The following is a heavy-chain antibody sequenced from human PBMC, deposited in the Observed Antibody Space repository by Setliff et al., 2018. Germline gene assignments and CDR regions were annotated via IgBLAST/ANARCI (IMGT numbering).Heavy chain of an antibody. D-gene: IGHD6-13*01. CDR2: IYYSGST. CDR3: ASHSSSWYH. V-gene: IGHV4-61*05. J-gene: IGHJ5*02. Sequence: SETLSLTCNVSGDSISSTYYWSWIRQPPGKGLEWIGYIYYSGSTYYNPSLKSRVTISVDKSKNQFSLKLSSVTAADTAVYYCASHSSSWYHWGQGTLVTVSS. CDR1: GDSISSTYY.